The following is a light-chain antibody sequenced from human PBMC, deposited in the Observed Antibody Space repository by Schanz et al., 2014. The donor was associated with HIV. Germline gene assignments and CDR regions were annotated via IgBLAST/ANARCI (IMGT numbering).Light chain of an antibody. J-gene: IGLJ2*01. CDR2: GVD. Sequence: QSALTQPASVSGSPGQSISISCTGTSSDIGPYNCVSWYQQRPGKAPKLVISGVDYRPSGVSSRFSGSKSGSAASLTISGLQAEDEADYYCISYTSDTVLFGGGTKLTVL. CDR3: ISYTSDTVL. CDR1: SSDIGPYNC. V-gene: IGLV2-14*03.